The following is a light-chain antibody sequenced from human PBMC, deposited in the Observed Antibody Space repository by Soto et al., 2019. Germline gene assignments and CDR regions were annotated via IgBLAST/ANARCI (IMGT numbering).Light chain of an antibody. CDR1: SSNIGAGYD. J-gene: IGLJ2*01. CDR3: QSYDSSLTVV. Sequence: QSVLTQPPSVSGAPGQRVTISCTGSSSNIGAGYDVHWYQQFPGTTPKILIYGNTNRPSGVPDRFSASKSGTSASLDITGLQSEDEAEYFCQSYDSSLTVVFGGGTKVTVL. V-gene: IGLV1-40*01. CDR2: GNT.